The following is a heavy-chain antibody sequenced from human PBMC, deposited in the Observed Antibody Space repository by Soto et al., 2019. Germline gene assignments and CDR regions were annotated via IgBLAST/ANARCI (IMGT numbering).Heavy chain of an antibody. D-gene: IGHD2-8*02. CDR1: GYTFTSHG. V-gene: IGHV1-18*04. CDR3: AGDPSNTGGIGIWFDP. CDR2: ISAYNGDT. J-gene: IGHJ5*02. Sequence: GASVKVSCKASGYTFTSHGINWVRQAPGQGLELMGWISAYNGDTKYEQKFQGRVTMTTDASSSTAYMELKSLSSDDTAVYFCAGDPSNTGGIGIWFDPWGQGTQVTVAS.